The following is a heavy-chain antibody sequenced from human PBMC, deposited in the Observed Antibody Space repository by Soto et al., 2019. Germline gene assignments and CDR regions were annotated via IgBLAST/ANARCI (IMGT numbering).Heavy chain of an antibody. CDR1: GGSISSYY. CDR3: ARAVAGAKADWFDP. Sequence: SETLSLTCTVSGGSISSYYWSWIRQPPGKGLEWIGYIYYSGSTNYNPSLKSRVTISVDTSKNQFSLKLSSVTAADTAVYYCARAVAGAKADWFDPWGQGTLVTVSS. J-gene: IGHJ5*02. CDR2: IYYSGST. V-gene: IGHV4-59*01. D-gene: IGHD6-19*01.